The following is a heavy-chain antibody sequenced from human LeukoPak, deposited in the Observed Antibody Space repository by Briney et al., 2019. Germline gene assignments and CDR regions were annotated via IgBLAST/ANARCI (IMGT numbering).Heavy chain of an antibody. CDR1: GYTFVHYW. Sequence: GESLQISCQGSGYTFVHYWIAWVRQMPGKGLEVVGMMYPDDSETKYSPSFQGQVTISVDKSINTAYLQWSSLKASDTAMYYCARRVNEALGAFDFWGHGTVVTVSS. V-gene: IGHV5-51*01. J-gene: IGHJ3*01. CDR2: MYPDDSET. D-gene: IGHD3-3*01. CDR3: ARRVNEALGAFDF.